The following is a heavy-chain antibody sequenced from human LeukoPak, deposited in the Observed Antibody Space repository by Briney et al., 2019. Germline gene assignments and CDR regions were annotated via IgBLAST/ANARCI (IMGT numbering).Heavy chain of an antibody. Sequence: ASVKVSCKASGGTFSSYAISWVRQAPGQGLEWMGGTIPIFGTANYAQKFQGRVTITADESTSTAYMELSSLRSEDTAVYYCATPTIPYIQLWFRGPRWRFDYWGQGTLVTVSS. CDR2: TIPIFGTA. CDR3: ATPTIPYIQLWFRGPRWRFDY. J-gene: IGHJ4*02. CDR1: GGTFSSYA. D-gene: IGHD5-18*01. V-gene: IGHV1-69*13.